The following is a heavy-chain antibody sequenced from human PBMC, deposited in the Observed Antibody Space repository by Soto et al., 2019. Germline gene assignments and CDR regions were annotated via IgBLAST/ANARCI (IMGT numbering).Heavy chain of an antibody. J-gene: IGHJ6*02. CDR2: ISYDGSNK. V-gene: IGHV3-30*18. D-gene: IGHD5-18*01. Sequence: QSGGSLRLSCAASGFTLSSYGMHWVRQAPGKGLEWVAVISYDGSNKYYGDSVKGRFTISRDNSKNTFYLQMNSVRAEDTAMYYCAKDEVIYSYGRHYGMDVWGQGTTVTVSS. CDR1: GFTLSSYG. CDR3: AKDEVIYSYGRHYGMDV.